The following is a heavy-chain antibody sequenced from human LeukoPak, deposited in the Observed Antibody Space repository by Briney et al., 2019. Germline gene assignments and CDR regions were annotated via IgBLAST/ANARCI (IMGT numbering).Heavy chain of an antibody. J-gene: IGHJ4*02. CDR2: ISPDGNID. CDR1: GFTFSSFG. Sequence: PGGSLRLSCAASGFTFSSFGIHWVRQAPGKGLEWVAVISPDGNIDYYSDSVKGRFTVSRDNSKNMIYLQMNSLRGEDSAVYYCARVNNFDDFWGQGTLVTVSS. CDR3: ARVNNFDDF. V-gene: IGHV3-30*03. D-gene: IGHD1/OR15-1a*01.